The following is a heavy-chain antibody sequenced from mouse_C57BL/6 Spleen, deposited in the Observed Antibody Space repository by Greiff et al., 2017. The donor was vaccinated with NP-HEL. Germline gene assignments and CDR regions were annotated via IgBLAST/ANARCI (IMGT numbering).Heavy chain of an antibody. D-gene: IGHD2-5*01. CDR1: GYTFTNYW. Sequence: QVQLQQSGAELVRPGTSVKMCCKASGYTFTNYWIGWAKQRPGHGLEWIGDIYPGGGYTNYNEKFKGKATLTADKSSSTAYMQFSSLTSEDSAIYYCARLYYSNYGGYFDYWGQGTTLTVSS. J-gene: IGHJ2*01. CDR3: ARLYYSNYGGYFDY. CDR2: IYPGGGYT. V-gene: IGHV1-63*01.